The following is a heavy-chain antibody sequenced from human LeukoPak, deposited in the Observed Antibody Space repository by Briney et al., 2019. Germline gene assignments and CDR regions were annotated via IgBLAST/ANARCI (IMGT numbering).Heavy chain of an antibody. V-gene: IGHV1-2*04. CDR2: INPNSGGT. J-gene: IGHJ6*02. CDR1: GYTFTGYY. CDR3: ARDNRIAAAGTHYYYGMDV. D-gene: IGHD6-13*01. Sequence: GASVKVSCKAYGYTFTGYYMHWVRQAPGQGLEWMGWINPNSGGTNYAQKFQGWVTMTRDTSISTAYMELSRLRSDDTAVYYCARDNRIAAAGTHYYYGMDVWGQGTTVTVSS.